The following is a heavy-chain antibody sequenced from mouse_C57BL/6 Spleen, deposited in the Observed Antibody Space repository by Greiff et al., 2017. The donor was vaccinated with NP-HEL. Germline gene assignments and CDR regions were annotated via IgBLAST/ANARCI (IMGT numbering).Heavy chain of an antibody. D-gene: IGHD2-5*01. J-gene: IGHJ3*01. Sequence: EVKLQESGPGLVKPSQSLSLTCSVTGYSITSGYYWNWIRQFPGNKLEWMGYISYDGSNNYNPSLKNRISITRDTSKNQFFLKLNSVTTEDTATYYCAEVDYSNTWFAYWGQGTLVTVSA. CDR2: ISYDGSN. CDR3: AEVDYSNTWFAY. V-gene: IGHV3-6*01. CDR1: GYSITSGYY.